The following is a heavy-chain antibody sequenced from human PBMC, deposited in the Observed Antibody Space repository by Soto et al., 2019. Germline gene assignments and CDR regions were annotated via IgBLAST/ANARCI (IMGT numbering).Heavy chain of an antibody. CDR3: AMEPPESADDY. J-gene: IGHJ4*02. CDR2: INTANGNT. CDR1: GYTFISYE. V-gene: IGHV1-3*04. D-gene: IGHD1-1*01. Sequence: QVQLVQSGAEVKKPGASVKVSCKASGYTFISYEIQWGRQAPGQRLEWVGWINTANGNTVYAENFLGRATITSDTAASTVYMELRSLTSDVTAVYYCAMEPPESADDYWGPGTLVTVSS.